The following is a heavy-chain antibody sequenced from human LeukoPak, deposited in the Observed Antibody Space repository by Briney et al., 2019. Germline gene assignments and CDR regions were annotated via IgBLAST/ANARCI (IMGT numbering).Heavy chain of an antibody. CDR1: GYSFTSYW. Sequence: GESLKISCKGSGYSFTSYWIGWVRQMPGKGLEWMGIIYLGDSDTRYSPSLQSQITISADKSISTAYLQWSSLKASDTAMYYCALFVVVNASRLDAFDIWGQGTMVTVSS. J-gene: IGHJ3*02. V-gene: IGHV5-51*01. CDR3: ALFVVVNASRLDAFDI. D-gene: IGHD2-21*01. CDR2: IYLGDSDT.